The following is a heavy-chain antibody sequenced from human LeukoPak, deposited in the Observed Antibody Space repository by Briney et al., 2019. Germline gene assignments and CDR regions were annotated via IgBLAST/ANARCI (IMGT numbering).Heavy chain of an antibody. CDR2: IWYDGSNK. D-gene: IGHD2-2*01. V-gene: IGHV3-33*06. CDR1: GFTFSTYG. Sequence: GGALRLSCAASGFTFSTYGMHWVRQAPGKGLEWVAVIWYDGSNKYYADSVKGRFTISRDNSKNTLYLQMNSLRAEDTAVFYCAKDPPYCSSTSCPPDYWGQGTLVTVSS. J-gene: IGHJ4*02. CDR3: AKDPPYCSSTSCPPDY.